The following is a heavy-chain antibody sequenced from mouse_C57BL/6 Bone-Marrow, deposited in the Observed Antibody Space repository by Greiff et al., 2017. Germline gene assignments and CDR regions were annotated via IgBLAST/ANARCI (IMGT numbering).Heavy chain of an antibody. Sequence: EVKLQESGAELVRPGASVKLSCTASGFNIKDDYMHWVKQRPEQGLEWIGWIDPENGDTEYASKFQGKATITADTSSNTAYLQLSSLTSEDTAVYYCTLITTVVAPYYYAMDYWGQGTSVSVPS. D-gene: IGHD1-1*01. V-gene: IGHV14-4*01. J-gene: IGHJ4*01. CDR3: TLITTVVAPYYYAMDY. CDR1: GFNIKDDY. CDR2: IDPENGDT.